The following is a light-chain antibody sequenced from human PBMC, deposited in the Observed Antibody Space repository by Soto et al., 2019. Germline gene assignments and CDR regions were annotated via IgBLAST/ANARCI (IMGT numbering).Light chain of an antibody. CDR2: WAS. V-gene: IGKV4-1*01. J-gene: IGKJ1*01. CDR1: QSVLYSSNNKNY. Sequence: DIVMTQFPDSLAVSLGERATINCKSSQSVLYSSNNKNYLAWYQQKPGQPPKLLIYWASTRESGVPDRFSGGGSGTDFTLTISGLHAEDVAVYYCQQYYSIPWTFGQGTKVEIK. CDR3: QQYYSIPWT.